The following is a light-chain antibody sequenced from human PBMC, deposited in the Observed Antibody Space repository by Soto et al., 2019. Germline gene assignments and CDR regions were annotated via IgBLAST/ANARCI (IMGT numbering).Light chain of an antibody. J-gene: IGKJ1*01. CDR3: QQYDSSPRT. CDR1: QSISSY. CDR2: AAS. V-gene: IGKV1-39*01. Sequence: DIQMTQSPSSLSASVGDRVTITCRASQSISSYLNWYQQKVGKAPKLLIYAASSLQSGVPSRFSGSGSGTDFTLTISRLEPEDFAVYYCQQYDSSPRTFGQGTKVDIK.